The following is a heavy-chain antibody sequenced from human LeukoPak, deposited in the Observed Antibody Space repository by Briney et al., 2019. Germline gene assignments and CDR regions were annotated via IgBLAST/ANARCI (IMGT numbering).Heavy chain of an antibody. V-gene: IGHV3-66*01. J-gene: IGHJ6*02. CDR1: GFTVSSNY. D-gene: IGHD3-10*01. CDR3: EWGGETYYYGMDV. CDR2: IYSGGST. Sequence: GGSLRLSCAASGFTVSSNYMSWVRQAPGKGLEWVSVIYSGGSTYYADSVKGRFTISRDNSKNTLYLQMNSLRAEDTAVYYCEWGGETYYYGMDVWGQGTTVTVSS.